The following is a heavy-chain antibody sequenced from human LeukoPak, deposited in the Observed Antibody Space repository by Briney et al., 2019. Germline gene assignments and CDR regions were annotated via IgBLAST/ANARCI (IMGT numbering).Heavy chain of an antibody. D-gene: IGHD3-3*01. CDR2: INHSGST. CDR1: GGSFSGYY. Sequence: SETLSLTCAVYGGSFSGYYWSWIRQPPGKGLEWFGEINHSGSTNYNPSLKSRVTISVDTSKNQFSLKLSSVTAADTAVYYCARDTYYDFWSGPPNWYFDLWGRGTLVTVSS. J-gene: IGHJ2*01. CDR3: ARDTYYDFWSGPPNWYFDL. V-gene: IGHV4-34*01.